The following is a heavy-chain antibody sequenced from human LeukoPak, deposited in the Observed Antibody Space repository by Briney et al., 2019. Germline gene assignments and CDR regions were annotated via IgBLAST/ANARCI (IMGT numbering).Heavy chain of an antibody. Sequence: SETLSLICNVSGASISSGNYEWGWIRQPPGKGLEWLVYMYNNGYISYNPALKSRVTISAETYKNQFSLILRSVAATDTAVYFCARHLLYSGSGSSSWFDHWGQGILVTVSS. CDR1: GASISSGNYE. CDR3: ARHLLYSGSGSSSWFDH. D-gene: IGHD3-10*01. V-gene: IGHV4-39*01. CDR2: MYNNGYI. J-gene: IGHJ5*02.